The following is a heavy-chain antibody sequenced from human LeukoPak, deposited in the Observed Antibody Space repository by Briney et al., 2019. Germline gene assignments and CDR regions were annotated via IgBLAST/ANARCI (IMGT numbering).Heavy chain of an antibody. J-gene: IGHJ2*01. D-gene: IGHD4-23*01. CDR3: ATPKNGGNSEFDH. CDR2: FDPEDGET. CDR1: GYTLNELS. V-gene: IGHV1-24*01. Sequence: ASVKVYCNVSGYTLNELSMHWVRQNPGKGLEWMGGFDPEDGETIYAQKLQGRVTMTEDTSTDTAYMELSSLRSEDTAVYYCATPKNGGNSEFDHWGRRTLVTVYS.